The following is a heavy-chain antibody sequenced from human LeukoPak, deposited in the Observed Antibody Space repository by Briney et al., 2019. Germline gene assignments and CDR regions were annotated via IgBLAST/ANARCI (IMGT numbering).Heavy chain of an antibody. V-gene: IGHV3-23*01. D-gene: IGHD6-19*01. J-gene: IGHJ4*02. CDR3: ARNMNTSGWYSFDS. CDR2: IADSGRST. CDR1: GFIFNTYV. Sequence: SGGSLRLSCAASGFIFNTYVMNWVRQAPGKGLEWVSTIADSGRSTCYADSVKGRFTLSRDNSKNMLYLQMNSLRAEDTALYYCARNMNTSGWYSFDSWGQGTLVTVSS.